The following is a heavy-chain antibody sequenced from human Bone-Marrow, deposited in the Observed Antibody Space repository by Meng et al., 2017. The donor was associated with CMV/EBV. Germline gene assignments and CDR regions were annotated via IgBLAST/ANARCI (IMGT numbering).Heavy chain of an antibody. V-gene: IGHV3-21*01. D-gene: IGHD2-2*01. CDR2: ISSSSSYI. CDR1: GFTFSSYR. J-gene: IGHJ4*02. Sequence: GGSLRLSCAASGFTFSSYRMNWVRQAPGKGLEWVSSISSSSSYIYYADSVKGRFTISRDNSKNSLYLQMNSLRAEDTAVYYCARSGGYGSSTSCMFDYWGQGTLVTVSS. CDR3: ARSGGYGSSTSCMFDY.